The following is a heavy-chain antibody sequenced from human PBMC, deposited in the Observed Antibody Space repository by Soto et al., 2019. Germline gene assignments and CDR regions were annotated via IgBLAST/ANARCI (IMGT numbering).Heavy chain of an antibody. J-gene: IGHJ3*02. Sequence: QVQLVESGGGVVQPGRSLRLSCAASGFTFSSYAMHWVRQAPGKGLEWVAVISYDGSNKYYADSVKGRFTISRDNSKNTLYLQMNSLRAEDTAVYYCARESRRWRRGAFDIWGQGTMVTVSS. D-gene: IGHD6-13*01. V-gene: IGHV3-30-3*01. CDR1: GFTFSSYA. CDR2: ISYDGSNK. CDR3: ARESRRWRRGAFDI.